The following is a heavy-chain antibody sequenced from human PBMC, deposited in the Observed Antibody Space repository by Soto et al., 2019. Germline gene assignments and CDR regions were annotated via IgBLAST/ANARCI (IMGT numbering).Heavy chain of an antibody. CDR2: IFYSGST. CDR1: GGSISSSSYY. J-gene: IGHJ3*02. D-gene: IGHD3-22*01. Sequence: ASETLSLTCTVSGGSISSSSYYWGWIRQPPGKGLEWIGSIFYSGSTYYNPSLKSRVTISVDTSKNQFSLKLTSVTAADTAVYYCASFLDSSGYVPVGDAFDIWGQGTMVTVS. CDR3: ASFLDSSGYVPVGDAFDI. V-gene: IGHV4-39*01.